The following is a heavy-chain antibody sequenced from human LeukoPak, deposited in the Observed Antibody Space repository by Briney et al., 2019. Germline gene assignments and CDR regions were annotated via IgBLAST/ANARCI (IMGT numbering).Heavy chain of an antibody. J-gene: IGHJ4*02. D-gene: IGHD6-19*01. V-gene: IGHV3-30*02. CDR1: GFTFSNYW. Sequence: GGSLRLSCAASGFTFSNYWMSWVRQAPGKGLEWVAFIRYDGSNKYYADSVKGRFTISRDNSKNTLYLQMNSLRAEDTAVYYCATDLSRSIAVAEARDYWGQGTLVTVSS. CDR2: IRYDGSNK. CDR3: ATDLSRSIAVAEARDY.